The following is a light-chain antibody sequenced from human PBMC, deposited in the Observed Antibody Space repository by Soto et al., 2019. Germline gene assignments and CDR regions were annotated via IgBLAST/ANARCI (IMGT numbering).Light chain of an antibody. V-gene: IGLV2-14*03. CDR2: DVS. CDR3: SSFRSSSTSYV. J-gene: IGLJ1*01. Sequence: QCALTQPASGTGSPGQSITISSTGTSSDIGDSNYVSWYQQHPGKAPKLVIYDVSNRPSGVSSRFSGSKSANTASLTISGLQAEDEADYYCSSFRSSSTSYVFGTGTKVTVL. CDR1: SSDIGDSNY.